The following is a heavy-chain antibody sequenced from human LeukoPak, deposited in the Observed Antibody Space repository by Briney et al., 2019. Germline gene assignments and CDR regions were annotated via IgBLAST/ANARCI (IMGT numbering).Heavy chain of an antibody. D-gene: IGHD3-10*01. CDR3: AKLWFGELSFFDH. J-gene: IGHJ4*02. CDR2: ISGSGGST. Sequence: PGGSLRLSCAASGFTFSNYAMSWVRQAPGKGLEWVSAISGSGGSTHYADSVKGRFTISRDNSKNTLYLQMNSLRAEDTAVYYCAKLWFGELSFFDHWGQGTLVTVSS. V-gene: IGHV3-23*01. CDR1: GFTFSNYA.